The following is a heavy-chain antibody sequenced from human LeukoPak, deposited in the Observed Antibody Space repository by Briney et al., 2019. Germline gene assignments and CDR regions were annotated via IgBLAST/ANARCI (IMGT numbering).Heavy chain of an antibody. J-gene: IGHJ4*02. CDR3: VEGGAARFDY. D-gene: IGHD5-18*01. V-gene: IGHV1-18*01. CDR1: GYTFTSYG. Sequence: ASVKVSCKASGYTFTSYGISWVRQAPGQGLEWMGWISAYNGNTNYAQKLQGRVTMTRNTSISTAYMELSSLRSEDTAVYYCVEGGAARFDYWGQGTLVAVSS. CDR2: ISAYNGNT.